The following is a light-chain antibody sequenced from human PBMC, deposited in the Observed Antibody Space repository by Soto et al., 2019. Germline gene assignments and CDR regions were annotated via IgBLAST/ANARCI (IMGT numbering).Light chain of an antibody. CDR1: SSDVGDFNY. V-gene: IGLV2-14*03. Sequence: QSALTHPAAVSGSPVRSVTISCTGSSSDVGDFNYVSWYQHLPGRAPKLIIYDVTNLPSGISYRFAASKSGRTASLTISGLQAEDEADYYCSSYSSSSTHVVFGGGTKVTVL. J-gene: IGLJ2*01. CDR3: SSYSSSSTHVV. CDR2: DVT.